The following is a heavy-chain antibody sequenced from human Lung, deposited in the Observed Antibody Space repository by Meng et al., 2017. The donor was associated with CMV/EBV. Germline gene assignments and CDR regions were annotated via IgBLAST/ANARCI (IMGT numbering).Heavy chain of an antibody. V-gene: IGHV1-18*01. D-gene: IGHD3-22*01. CDR3: ARDIPDYYDTSGYYDSPDY. CDR1: GYTFTSYG. Sequence: ASVKVSCKASGYTFTSYGISWVRQAPGQGLEWMGWISAYNGNTNYEQNLQGRVTMTTDTSTSKAYMELRSLRSDDTAVYYCARDIPDYYDTSGYYDSPDYWGQGTLVTVSS. CDR2: ISAYNGNT. J-gene: IGHJ4*02.